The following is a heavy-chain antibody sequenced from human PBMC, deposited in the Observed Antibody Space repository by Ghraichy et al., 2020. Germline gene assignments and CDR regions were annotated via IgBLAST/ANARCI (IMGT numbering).Heavy chain of an antibody. Sequence: GSLRLSCAASGFTFGSNWMSWVRQTPGKGLEWVANINQDGSEKYYVDSVKGPFSISRDNTKNLLYLRMNSLRGEDTAVYYCARDRQLWFVWGQGTLVTVSS. CDR1: GFTFGSNW. J-gene: IGHJ4*02. CDR2: INQDGSEK. V-gene: IGHV3-7*01. D-gene: IGHD5-18*01. CDR3: ARDRQLWFV.